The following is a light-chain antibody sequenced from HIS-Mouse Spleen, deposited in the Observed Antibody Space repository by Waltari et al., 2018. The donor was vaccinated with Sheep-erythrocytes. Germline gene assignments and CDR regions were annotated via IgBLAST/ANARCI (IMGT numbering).Light chain of an antibody. J-gene: IGLJ2*01. CDR3: QAWDSSTVV. V-gene: IGLV3-1*01. CDR2: QDI. CDR1: KLGDKY. Sequence: SYELTPPPSVSVSPGQTASITCSGDKLGDKYACWYQQKPGQPPVLVIYQDIKRPSGILERFSGSNSGNTATLTISGTQAMDEADYYCQAWDSSTVVFGGGTKLTVL.